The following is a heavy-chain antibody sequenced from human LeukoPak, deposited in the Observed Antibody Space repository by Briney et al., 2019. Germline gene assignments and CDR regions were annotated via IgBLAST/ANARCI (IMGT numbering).Heavy chain of an antibody. CDR2: ISYDGSNK. D-gene: IGHD1-26*01. Sequence: GRPLRLSCAASGFTFSSYAMHWVRQAPGKGLEWVAVISYDGSNKYYADSVKGRFTISRDNSKNTLYLQMNSLRAEDTAVYYCASGDSGSYYYYGMDVWGQGTTVTVSS. V-gene: IGHV3-30-3*01. J-gene: IGHJ6*02. CDR3: ASGDSGSYYYYGMDV. CDR1: GFTFSSYA.